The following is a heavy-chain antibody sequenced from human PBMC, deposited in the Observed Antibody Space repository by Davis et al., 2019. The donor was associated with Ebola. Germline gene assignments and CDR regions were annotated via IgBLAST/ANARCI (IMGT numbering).Heavy chain of an antibody. CDR1: GFTFSSSA. CDR3: ARVWDSGYDSSYFDY. V-gene: IGHV3-64*01. CDR2: ISSTGGST. Sequence: GESLKISCAASGFTFSSSAMHWVRQAPGKGLEYVSAISSTGGSTYYANSVKGRFTISRDNSKNTLYLQMGSLRAEDMAVYYCARVWDSGYDSSYFDYWGQGTLVTVSS. J-gene: IGHJ4*02. D-gene: IGHD5-12*01.